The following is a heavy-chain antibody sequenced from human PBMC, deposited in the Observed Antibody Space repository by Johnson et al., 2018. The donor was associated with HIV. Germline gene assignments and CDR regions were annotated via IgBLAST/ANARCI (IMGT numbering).Heavy chain of an antibody. D-gene: IGHD2-15*01. CDR3: AREGGGYCSGGSCYSQPSGI. CDR2: IRYDGSNK. J-gene: IGHJ3*02. CDR1: GFTFSSYG. Sequence: EKLVESGGGVVQPGRSLRLSCAASGFTFSSYGMTWVRQAPGKGLEWVAFIRYDGSNKYYADSVKGRFTISRDNSQNTLYLQMNSLRAEDMAVYYCAREGGGYCSGGSCYSQPSGIWGQGTMVTVSS. V-gene: IGHV3-30*02.